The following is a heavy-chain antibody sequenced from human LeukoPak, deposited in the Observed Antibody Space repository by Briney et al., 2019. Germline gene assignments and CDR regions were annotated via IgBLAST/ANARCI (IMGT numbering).Heavy chain of an antibody. CDR3: AKGYPYGIAVAGTGAFDI. Sequence: PGGSLRLSCAASGFTFSSYAMSWVRQAPGKGLEWVSAISGSGGSTYYADSVKGRFTISRDNSKNTLYLQMNSLGAEDTAVYYCAKGYPYGIAVAGTGAFDIWGQGTMVTVSS. V-gene: IGHV3-23*01. J-gene: IGHJ3*02. CDR2: ISGSGGST. D-gene: IGHD6-19*01. CDR1: GFTFSSYA.